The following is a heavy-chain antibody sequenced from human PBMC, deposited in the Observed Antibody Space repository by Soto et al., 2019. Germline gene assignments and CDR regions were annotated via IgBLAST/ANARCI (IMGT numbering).Heavy chain of an antibody. V-gene: IGHV3-30-3*01. D-gene: IGHD6-19*01. CDR1: GFTFSSYA. J-gene: IGHJ6*02. Sequence: GGSLRLSCAASGFTFSSYAMHWVRQAPGKGLEWVAVISYDGSNKYYADSVKGRFTISRDNSKNTLYLQMNSLRAEDTAVYFCSRDGDEGSGTLYYYYGMDVWGQGTTVTVSS. CDR3: SRDGDEGSGTLYYYYGMDV. CDR2: ISYDGSNK.